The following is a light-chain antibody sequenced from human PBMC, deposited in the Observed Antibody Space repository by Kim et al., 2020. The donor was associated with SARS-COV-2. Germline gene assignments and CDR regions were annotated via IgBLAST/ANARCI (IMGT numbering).Light chain of an antibody. CDR2: KAS. J-gene: IGKJ4*01. Sequence: DIQMTQSPSTLSASVGDRVTITCRASQSISSWLAWYQQKPGKAPKLLIYKASSLESGVPSRFSGSGSGTEFTLTISSLQPHEFATYYCQQHTSYLLSFAGGNKVDIK. V-gene: IGKV1-5*03. CDR1: QSISSW. CDR3: QQHTSYLLS.